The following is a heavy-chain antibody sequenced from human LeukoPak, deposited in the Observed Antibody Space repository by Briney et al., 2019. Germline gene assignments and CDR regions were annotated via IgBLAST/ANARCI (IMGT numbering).Heavy chain of an antibody. D-gene: IGHD3-10*01. CDR2: ISSSSSTI. J-gene: IGHJ4*02. V-gene: IGHV3-48*04. Sequence: PGGSLRLSCAASGFTFSSYSMNWVRQAPGKGLEWVSYISSSSSTIYYADSVKGRFTISRDNAKNSLYLQMNSLRAEDTAVYYCARGPSLWFGELSIDYWGQGTLVTVSS. CDR1: GFTFSSYS. CDR3: ARGPSLWFGELSIDY.